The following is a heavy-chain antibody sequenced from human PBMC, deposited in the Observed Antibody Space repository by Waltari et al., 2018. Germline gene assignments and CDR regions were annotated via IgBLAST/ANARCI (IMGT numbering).Heavy chain of an antibody. J-gene: IGHJ6*02. Sequence: QLVQSGAEVKKPGSSVIVSCKASGGTFNSFALSWVWQAPGQGLEWMGGIIPRFNTPTYARKFQGRLTVTADESTSTAYMELNSLRSEDSALYYCATRIPSDHSGSFYYYGMDVWGQGTTVTVSS. CDR1: GGTFNSFA. V-gene: IGHV1-69*13. CDR2: IIPRFNTP. CDR3: ATRIPSDHSGSFYYYGMDV. D-gene: IGHD6-6*01.